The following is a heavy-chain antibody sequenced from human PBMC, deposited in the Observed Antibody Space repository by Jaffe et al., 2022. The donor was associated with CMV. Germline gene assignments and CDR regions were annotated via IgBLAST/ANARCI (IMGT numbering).Heavy chain of an antibody. CDR2: IYWDDDK. Sequence: QITLKESGPTLVKPTQTLTLTCTFSGFSLSTSGVGVGWIRQPPGKALEWLALIYWDDDKRYSPSLKSRLTITKDTSKNQVVLTMTNMDPVDTATYYCARSLYCGGDCPIYGSLRYFDYWGQGTLVTVSS. V-gene: IGHV2-5*02. CDR1: GFSLSTSGVG. J-gene: IGHJ4*02. D-gene: IGHD2-21*02. CDR3: ARSLYCGGDCPIYGSLRYFDY.